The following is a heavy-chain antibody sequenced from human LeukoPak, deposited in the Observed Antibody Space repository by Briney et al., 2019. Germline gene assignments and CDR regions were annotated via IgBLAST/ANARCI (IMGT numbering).Heavy chain of an antibody. D-gene: IGHD3-22*01. CDR3: AKDPSEYYYDSSGYAFDY. V-gene: IGHV3-43*01. Sequence: GGSLRLSCAASGFTFDDYTMHWVRQAPGKGLEWVSLISWDGGSTYYADSVKGRFTISRDNSKNSLYLQMNSLRTEDTALYYCAKDPSEYYYDSSGYAFDYWGQGTLVTVSS. CDR2: ISWDGGST. CDR1: GFTFDDYT. J-gene: IGHJ4*02.